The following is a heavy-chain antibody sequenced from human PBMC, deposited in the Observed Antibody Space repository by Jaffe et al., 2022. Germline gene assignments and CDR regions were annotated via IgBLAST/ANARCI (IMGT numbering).Heavy chain of an antibody. J-gene: IGHJ5*02. V-gene: IGHV1-46*03. CDR3: ARGESTIFGMTGWFDP. D-gene: IGHD3-3*01. Sequence: QVQLVQSGAEVKKPGASVKVSCKASGYTFTSYYMHWVRQAPGQGLEWMGIINPSGGSTSYAQKFQGRVTMTRDTSTSTVYMELSSLRSEDTAVYYCARGESTIFGMTGWFDPWGQGTLVTVSS. CDR2: INPSGGST. CDR1: GYTFTSYY.